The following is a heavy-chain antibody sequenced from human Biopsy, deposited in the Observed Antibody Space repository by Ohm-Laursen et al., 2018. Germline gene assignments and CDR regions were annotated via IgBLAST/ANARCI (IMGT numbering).Heavy chain of an antibody. Sequence: GASVKVSCKASGYTFTNHYIHWVRQAPGQGLEWMGIINPVGGSTNYAQKFQGRVTLTTDTSTSTVHMELRSLRSDDTAVYYCARLLQTDGDGFWSGYYDYWGQGTLVTVSS. CDR1: GYTFTNHY. CDR3: ARLLQTDGDGFWSGYYDY. D-gene: IGHD3-3*01. J-gene: IGHJ4*02. V-gene: IGHV1-46*01. CDR2: INPVGGST.